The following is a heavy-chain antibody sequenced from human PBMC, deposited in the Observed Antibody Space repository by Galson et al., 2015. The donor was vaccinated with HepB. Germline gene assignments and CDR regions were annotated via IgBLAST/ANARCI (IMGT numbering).Heavy chain of an antibody. D-gene: IGHD2-2*01. V-gene: IGHV3-30*04. CDR3: ARGREYQLPEPYYYYYGMDV. Sequence: SLRLSCAASGFTFSSYAMHWVRQAPGKGLEWVAVISYDGSNKYYADSVKGRFTISRDNSKNTLYLQMNSLRAEDTAVYYCARGREYQLPEPYYYYYGMDVWGQGTTVTVSS. CDR1: GFTFSSYA. J-gene: IGHJ6*02. CDR2: ISYDGSNK.